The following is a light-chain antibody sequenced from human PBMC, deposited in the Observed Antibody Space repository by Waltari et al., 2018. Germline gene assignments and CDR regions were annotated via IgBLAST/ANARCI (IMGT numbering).Light chain of an antibody. CDR3: AAWDDSLLWV. CDR1: GSQSGSTP. V-gene: IGLV1-44*01. Sequence: QSVLTLHPSASATPGQRVTMSCSGSGSQSGSTPVNWYQQLPGTAPKLLIYSNNQRPSGVPDRFSGSKSGTSASLAISGLQSEDEADYYCAAWDDSLLWVFGGGTKLTVL. J-gene: IGLJ3*02. CDR2: SNN.